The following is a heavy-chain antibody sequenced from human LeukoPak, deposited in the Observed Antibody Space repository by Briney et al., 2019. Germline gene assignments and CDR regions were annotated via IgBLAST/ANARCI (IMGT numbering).Heavy chain of an antibody. CDR2: ISSSSSTI. V-gene: IGHV3-48*01. CDR3: ARPSRYFDWLWVRTRDHYCDY. J-gene: IGHJ4*02. Sequence: GGSLRLSCAASGFTFSSYSMNWVRQAPGRGLEWVSYISSSSSTIYYADSVKGRFTISRDNAKNSLYLQMNSLRAEDTAVYYCARPSRYFDWLWVRTRDHYCDYWGQGALVTVSS. D-gene: IGHD3-9*01. CDR1: GFTFSSYS.